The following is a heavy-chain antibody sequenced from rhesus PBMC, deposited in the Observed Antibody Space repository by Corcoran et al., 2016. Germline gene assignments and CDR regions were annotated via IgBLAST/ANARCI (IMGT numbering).Heavy chain of an antibody. D-gene: IGHD1-38*01. CDR2: NRKNPDGGTA. V-gene: IGHV3-116*02. CDR1: GFTFSDYY. J-gene: IGHJ4*01. CDR3: VRGPGTPFID. Sequence: EVRLVESGGGLVQPGGSLRLSCAASGFTFSDYYISWVRQAPGKGPEWVGVNRKNPDGGTAEYAASVKGRFIISRDDSKNIASLQMNSLKTEDTAVYYCVRGPGTPFIDWGQGVLVTV.